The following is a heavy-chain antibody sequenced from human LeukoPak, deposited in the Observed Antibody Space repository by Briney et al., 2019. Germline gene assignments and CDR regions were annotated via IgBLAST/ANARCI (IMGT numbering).Heavy chain of an antibody. Sequence: GASVKVSCKASGYTSIGYYIHWVRQAPGQGLEWMGWINPNSGGTNYEEKFQGRVTMTRDTSISTAYMELSRLRSDDTAVYYCARDASPFDYWGQGTLVTVSS. CDR3: ARDASPFDY. J-gene: IGHJ4*02. CDR2: INPNSGGT. CDR1: GYTSIGYY. V-gene: IGHV1-2*02.